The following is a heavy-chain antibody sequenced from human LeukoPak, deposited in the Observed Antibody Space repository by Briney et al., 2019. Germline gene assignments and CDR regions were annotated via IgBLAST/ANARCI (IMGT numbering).Heavy chain of an antibody. V-gene: IGHV4-61*02. CDR3: ASTTIAVAGIYYYHYMDV. J-gene: IGHJ6*03. Sequence: PSQTLSLTCTVSGGSISSGSYYWSGIRQPAGKGLEWIGRIYTSGSTNYNPSLKSRVTISVDASKNHFSLKLTSVSAADTAVYYCASTTIAVAGIYYYHYMDVWGKGTTVTISS. D-gene: IGHD6-19*01. CDR1: GGSISSGSYY. CDR2: IYTSGST.